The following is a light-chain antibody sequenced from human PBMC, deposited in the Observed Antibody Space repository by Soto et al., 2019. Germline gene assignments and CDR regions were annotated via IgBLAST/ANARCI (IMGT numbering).Light chain of an antibody. Sequence: QSALTQPRSVSGSPGQSVTISCTGTSSDVGGYNYVSWYQQYPGKAPKLVIYEVSKRPSRVPDRFSGSKSGNTASLTISGVQADYEADYYCCSYAGRPYVFGTGTKVTVL. V-gene: IGLV2-11*01. J-gene: IGLJ1*01. CDR3: CSYAGRPYV. CDR2: EVS. CDR1: SSDVGGYNY.